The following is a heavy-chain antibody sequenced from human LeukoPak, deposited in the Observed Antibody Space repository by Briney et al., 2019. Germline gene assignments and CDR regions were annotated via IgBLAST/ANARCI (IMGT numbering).Heavy chain of an antibody. CDR1: GFTFGSYG. D-gene: IGHD6-13*01. CDR3: TKASYYSSSWHDAFDI. CDR2: IRYDGSNK. Sequence: GGSLRLSCAASGFTFGSYGMHWVRQAPGKGLEWVAFIRYDGSNKYYADSVKGRFTISRDNSKNTLYLQMNSLRAEDTAVYYCTKASYYSSSWHDAFDIWGQGTMVTVSS. V-gene: IGHV3-30*02. J-gene: IGHJ3*02.